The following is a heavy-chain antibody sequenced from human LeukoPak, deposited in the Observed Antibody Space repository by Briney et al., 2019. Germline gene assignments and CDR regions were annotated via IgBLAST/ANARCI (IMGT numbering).Heavy chain of an antibody. D-gene: IGHD3-9*01. CDR3: ARGRPYYDILTGYPFDY. CDR2: INPNSGGT. V-gene: IGHV1-2*02. J-gene: IGHJ4*02. Sequence: GASVKVFCKASGYTFTGYYMHWVRQAPGQGLEWMGWINPNSGGTNYAQKFQGRVTMTRDTSISTAYMELSRLRSDDTAVYYCARGRPYYDILTGYPFDYWGQGTLVTVSS. CDR1: GYTFTGYY.